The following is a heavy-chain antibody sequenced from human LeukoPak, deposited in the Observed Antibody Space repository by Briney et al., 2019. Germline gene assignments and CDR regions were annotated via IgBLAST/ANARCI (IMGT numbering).Heavy chain of an antibody. CDR3: AKDRDWYYFDY. CDR1: GFTFSSYG. D-gene: IGHD5-24*01. Sequence: GGSLRLSCAASGFTFSSYGMHWVRQAPGKGLEWVAVISYDGSNKYYADSVKGRFTISRDNSKNTLYLQMNSLRAEDTAVYYCAKDRDWYYFDYWGQGTLVTVAS. J-gene: IGHJ4*02. CDR2: ISYDGSNK. V-gene: IGHV3-30*18.